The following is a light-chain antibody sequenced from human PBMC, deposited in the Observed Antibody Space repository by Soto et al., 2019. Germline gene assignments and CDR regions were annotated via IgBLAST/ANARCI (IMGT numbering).Light chain of an antibody. V-gene: IGKV1-5*01. Sequence: DIQMTQSPSTLSASVGDRVTITCRASQSVGRSLAWYQQQRGKAPKLLIYGVSTLESGVPSRFSGFGSGTDFTHSISSLQPGDFGTYYRQQFYKGWTFGQGTRV. CDR1: QSVGRS. CDR2: GVS. CDR3: QQFYKGWT. J-gene: IGKJ1*01.